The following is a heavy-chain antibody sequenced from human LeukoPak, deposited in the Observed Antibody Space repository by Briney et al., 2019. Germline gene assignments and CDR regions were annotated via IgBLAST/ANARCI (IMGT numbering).Heavy chain of an antibody. D-gene: IGHD6-25*01. V-gene: IGHV3-21*06. CDR3: ARWGSELPDDAFDI. CDR2: ISSSSTYI. CDR1: GFTFSSYS. J-gene: IGHJ3*02. Sequence: PGGSLRLSCAASGFTFSSYSMNWVRQAPGKGLEWVSSISSSSTYIYYADSVKGRITISRDNAKNSIYLQMNSLRVEDTAVYFCARWGSELPDDAFDIWGQGTMVTVSS.